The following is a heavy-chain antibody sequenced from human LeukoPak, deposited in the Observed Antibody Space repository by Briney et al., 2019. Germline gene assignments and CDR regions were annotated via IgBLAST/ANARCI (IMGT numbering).Heavy chain of an antibody. CDR3: VKGDSSGWYYFDY. CDR2: ISGSGGNT. Sequence: GGSLRLSCAASGFTFSRYVMGWVRQAPGKGLEWVSAISGSGGNTYYANSVKGRLTISRDNSKNTLDLQMNSLRAEDTAVYYCVKGDSSGWYYFDYWGQGTLVTVSS. CDR1: GFTFSRYV. D-gene: IGHD6-19*01. J-gene: IGHJ4*02. V-gene: IGHV3-23*01.